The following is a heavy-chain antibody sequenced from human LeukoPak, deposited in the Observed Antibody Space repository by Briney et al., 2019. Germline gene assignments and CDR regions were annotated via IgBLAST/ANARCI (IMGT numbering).Heavy chain of an antibody. CDR1: GGSISRSSYY. Sequence: PSETLSLTCTVSGGSISRSSYYWGWIRQTPGKGPEWIGSIYYGGSTYYNPSLKSRVTVSVDTSKNQFSLKLSSVTAADTAVYYCARPGPRAARHPFDYWGQGTLVTVSS. CDR3: ARPGPRAARHPFDY. J-gene: IGHJ4*02. CDR2: IYYGGST. D-gene: IGHD6-6*01. V-gene: IGHV4-39*01.